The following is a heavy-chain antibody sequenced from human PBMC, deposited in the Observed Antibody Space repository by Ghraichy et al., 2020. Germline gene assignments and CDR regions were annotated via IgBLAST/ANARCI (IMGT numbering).Heavy chain of an antibody. CDR3: ARVNQRYFDL. V-gene: IGHV3-7*01. Sequence: GGSLRLSCAASGFTFSSYWMSWVRQPPGKGLEWVAHIRQDGGQTYFLDSVKGRFTISRDNAKNSVDLHMNSLRAEDTAVYYCARVNQRYFDLWGRGTLVTVSS. CDR2: IRQDGGQT. CDR1: GFTFSSYW. D-gene: IGHD1-14*01. J-gene: IGHJ2*01.